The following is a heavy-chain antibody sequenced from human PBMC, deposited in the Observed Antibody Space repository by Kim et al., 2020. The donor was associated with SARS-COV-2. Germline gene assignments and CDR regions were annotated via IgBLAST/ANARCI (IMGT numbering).Heavy chain of an antibody. V-gene: IGHV3-30*18. CDR1: GFTFSNYA. D-gene: IGHD2-2*03. CDR3: AKDPRSDTDGYYFDY. Sequence: GGSLRLSCAASGFTFSNYAMHWIRHVPGKGLEWVAVISHDGSQKFYADFVEGRFTISRDNSKSTLDVQMTSLRVEDTAVYYYAKDPRSDTDGYYFDYWGQGTLVSVSS. CDR2: ISHDGSQK. J-gene: IGHJ4*02.